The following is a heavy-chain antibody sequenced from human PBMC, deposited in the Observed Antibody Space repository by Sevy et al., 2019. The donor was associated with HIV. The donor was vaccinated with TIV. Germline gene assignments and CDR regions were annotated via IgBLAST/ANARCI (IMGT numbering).Heavy chain of an antibody. D-gene: IGHD6-13*01. Sequence: SETLSLTCSVSGYFIRNGYCWGWIRQPPGKGLQWIANIDHSGTTNYNPSLKSRVTISVDTSKNQVSLKLSSVTVAGTAVYYCARDSSSWYNYPYYMDVWGKGTTVTVSS. V-gene: IGHV4-38-2*02. CDR1: GYFIRNGYC. J-gene: IGHJ6*03. CDR3: ARDSSSWYNYPYYMDV. CDR2: IDHSGTT.